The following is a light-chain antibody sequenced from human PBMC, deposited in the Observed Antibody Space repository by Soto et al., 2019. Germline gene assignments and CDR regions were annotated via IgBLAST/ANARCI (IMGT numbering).Light chain of an antibody. CDR2: WAS. V-gene: IGKV4-1*01. J-gene: IGKJ4*01. CDR3: QQYYSTPGGLT. Sequence: DIVMTQSPDSLAVSLGERATINCKSSQSVLYSSNNKNYLAWYQQKPGQPPKLLIYWASTRESGVPDRFSGSGSGTDFTLTISSLQAEDVAVYYGQQYYSTPGGLTFGGGTKVEIK. CDR1: QSVLYSSNNKNY.